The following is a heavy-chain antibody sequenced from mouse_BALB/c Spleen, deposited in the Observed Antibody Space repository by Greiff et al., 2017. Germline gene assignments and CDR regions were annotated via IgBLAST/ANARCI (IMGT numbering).Heavy chain of an antibody. V-gene: IGHV5-9-3*01. CDR3: ARMKGGNYWYFDV. CDR2: ISSGGSYT. CDR1: GFTFSSYA. Sequence: EVQGVESGGGLVKPGGSLKLSCAASGFTFSSYAMSWVRQTPEKRLEWVATISSGGSYTYYPDSVKGRFTISRDNAKNTLYLQMSSLRSEDTAMYYCARMKGGNYWYFDVWGAGTTVTVSS. D-gene: IGHD2-1*01. J-gene: IGHJ1*01.